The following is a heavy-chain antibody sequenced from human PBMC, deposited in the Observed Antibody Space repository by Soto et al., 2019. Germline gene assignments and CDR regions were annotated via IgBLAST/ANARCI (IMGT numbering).Heavy chain of an antibody. J-gene: IGHJ6*03. CDR2: TYYRSRWYN. Sequence: SQTLSLTCVISGDSVSSNSAAWNWIRQSPSRGLEWLGRTYYRSRWYNDYAVSVRSRITVNADTSKNQFSLHLNSVTPEDTAVYYFAGTSSLQWYYIDVWDKGTTVTVSS. D-gene: IGHD1-7*01. CDR1: GDSVSSNSAA. CDR3: AGTSSLQWYYIDV. V-gene: IGHV6-1*01.